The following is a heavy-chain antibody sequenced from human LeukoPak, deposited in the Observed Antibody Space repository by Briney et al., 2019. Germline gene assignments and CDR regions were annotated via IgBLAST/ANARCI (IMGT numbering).Heavy chain of an antibody. J-gene: IGHJ5*02. D-gene: IGHD3-3*01. Sequence: SVKVSCKASGYTFTGYYMHWVRQAPGQGLEWMGGIIPIFGTANYAQKFRGRVTITADESTSTAYMELSSLRSEDTAVYYCARASPYYDFWSGYWNNWFDPWGQGTLVTVSS. CDR3: ARASPYYDFWSGYWNNWFDP. CDR1: GYTFTGYY. V-gene: IGHV1-69*13. CDR2: IIPIFGTA.